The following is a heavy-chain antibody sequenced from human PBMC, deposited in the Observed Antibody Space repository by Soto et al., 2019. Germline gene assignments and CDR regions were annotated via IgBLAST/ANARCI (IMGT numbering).Heavy chain of an antibody. Sequence: PSETLSLTCTVSGGSISSYYWSWIRQPPGKGLEGIGYIYYSGSTNDNPSLKRRVTISVDTSKNQFSLKLSSVTAAATAVYYCARHGGRWPLFDYWGQGTLVTVSS. J-gene: IGHJ4*02. CDR1: GGSISSYY. D-gene: IGHD3-16*01. V-gene: IGHV4-59*08. CDR2: IYYSGST. CDR3: ARHGGRWPLFDY.